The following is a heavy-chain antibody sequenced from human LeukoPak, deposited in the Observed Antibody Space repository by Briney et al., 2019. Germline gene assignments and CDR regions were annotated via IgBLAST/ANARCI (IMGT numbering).Heavy chain of an antibody. V-gene: IGHV4-4*07. Sequence: PSETLSLTCTVSGGFLSSYYWSWIRQPAGKGLEWIGRIYTSGSTNYNPSLKSRVTMSVDTSKNQFSLKLSSVTAADTAVYYCAREVVATYYYDGMDVWGQGTTVTVSS. J-gene: IGHJ6*02. CDR3: AREVVATYYYDGMDV. CDR2: IYTSGST. D-gene: IGHD5-12*01. CDR1: GGFLSSYY.